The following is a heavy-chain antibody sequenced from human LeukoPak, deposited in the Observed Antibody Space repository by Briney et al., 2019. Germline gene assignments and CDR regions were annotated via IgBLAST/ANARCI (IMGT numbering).Heavy chain of an antibody. J-gene: IGHJ4*02. D-gene: IGHD3-22*01. CDR1: GYTFTSYA. CDR2: INTNTGNP. Sequence: ASVKVPCKASGYTFTSYAMNWVRQAPGQGLEWMGWINTNTGNPTYAQGFTGRFVFSLDTSVSTAYLQISSLKAEDTAVYYCARGPTYYYDSSGYDNWGQGTLVTVSS. V-gene: IGHV7-4-1*02. CDR3: ARGPTYYYDSSGYDN.